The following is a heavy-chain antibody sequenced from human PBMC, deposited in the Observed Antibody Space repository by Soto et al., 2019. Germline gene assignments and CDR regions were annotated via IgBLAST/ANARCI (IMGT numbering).Heavy chain of an antibody. CDR3: ARAGYCSGGSCYYDYYYMDV. V-gene: IGHV3-7*04. D-gene: IGHD2-15*01. J-gene: IGHJ6*03. Sequence: PGGSLRLSCAASGFTFSSYWMIWVRQAPGKGLEWVANIKQDGSEKYYVDSVKGRFTISRDNAKNSLYLQMNSLRAEDTAVYYWARAGYCSGGSCYYDYYYMDVWGKGTTVTVS. CDR1: GFTFSSYW. CDR2: IKQDGSEK.